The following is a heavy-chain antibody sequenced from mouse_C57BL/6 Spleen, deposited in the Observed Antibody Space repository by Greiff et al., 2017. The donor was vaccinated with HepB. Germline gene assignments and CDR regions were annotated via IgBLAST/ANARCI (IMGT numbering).Heavy chain of an antibody. CDR2: ISDGGSYT. CDR3: ARDYYGSSAGYFDV. D-gene: IGHD1-1*01. Sequence: EVQRVESGGGLVKPGGSLKLSCAASGFTFSSYAMSWVRQTPEKRLEWVATISDGGSYTYYPDNVKGRFTISRDNAKNNLYLQMSHLKSEDTAMYYCARDYYGSSAGYFDVWGTGTTVTVSS. J-gene: IGHJ1*03. V-gene: IGHV5-4*01. CDR1: GFTFSSYA.